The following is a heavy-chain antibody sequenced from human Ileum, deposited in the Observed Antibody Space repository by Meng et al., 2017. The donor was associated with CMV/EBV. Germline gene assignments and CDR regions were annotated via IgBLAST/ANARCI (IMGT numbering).Heavy chain of an antibody. CDR2: ISTGGDNT. CDR1: GFTFSNYG. D-gene: IGHD1-1*01. J-gene: IGHJ4*02. V-gene: IGHV3-23*01. Sequence: GESLKISCATSGFTFSNYGMNWVRQPPGRGLEWVSGISTGGDNTNYVDSVKGRFTISRDNSKNTLYLQMNSLRAEDTAIYYCVTPPRHYKYNWYTYSFDYWGQGTLVTVSS. CDR3: VTPPRHYKYNWYTYSFDY.